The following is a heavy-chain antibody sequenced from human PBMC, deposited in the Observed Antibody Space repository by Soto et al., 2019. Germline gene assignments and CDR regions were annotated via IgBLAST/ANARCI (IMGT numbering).Heavy chain of an antibody. D-gene: IGHD6-6*01. V-gene: IGHV2-5*02. J-gene: IGHJ4*02. Sequence: QITLKESGPTLVKPTQTLTLTCTFSGFSLSTSGVGVGWIRQPPGKALEWLALIYWDDDKRDSPFLKSRLTIXKXTXXHQVVLTMTNMDPVDTATYYCAHSPYSSSSYYFDYWGQGTLVTVSS. CDR2: IYWDDDK. CDR3: AHSPYSSSSYYFDY. CDR1: GFSLSTSGVG.